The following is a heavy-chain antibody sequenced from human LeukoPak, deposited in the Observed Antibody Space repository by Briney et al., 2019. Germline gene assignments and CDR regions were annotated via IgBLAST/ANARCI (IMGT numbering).Heavy chain of an antibody. CDR1: GFTFSSYW. V-gene: IGHV3-74*01. CDR3: ARIYYDFWSGYPDY. D-gene: IGHD3-3*01. Sequence: PGGSLRLSCAASGFTFSSYWMHWVRQAPGKGLVWVSRINSDGSSTSYADSVKGRFTVSRDNAKNTLYLQMNSLRAEDTAVYYCARIYYDFWSGYPDYWGQGTLVTVSS. J-gene: IGHJ4*02. CDR2: INSDGSST.